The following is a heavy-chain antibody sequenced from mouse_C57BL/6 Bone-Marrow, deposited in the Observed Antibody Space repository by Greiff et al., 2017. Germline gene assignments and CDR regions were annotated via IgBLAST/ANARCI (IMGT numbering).Heavy chain of an antibody. D-gene: IGHD1-1*01. Sequence: QVQLQQSGAELVMPGASVKLSCKASGYTFTSYWMHWVKQRPGQGLEWIGEIDPSDSYTNYNQKFKGKSTLTVDKSSSTAYMQLISLTSEDSAVYYCITTVVDPYWYFDVWGTGTTVTVSS. CDR1: GYTFTSYW. V-gene: IGHV1-69*01. CDR2: IDPSDSYT. J-gene: IGHJ1*03. CDR3: ITTVVDPYWYFDV.